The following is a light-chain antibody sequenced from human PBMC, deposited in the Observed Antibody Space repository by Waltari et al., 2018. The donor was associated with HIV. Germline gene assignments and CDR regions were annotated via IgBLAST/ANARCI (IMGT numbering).Light chain of an antibody. CDR2: QDN. J-gene: IGLJ3*02. CDR3: QAWDSSTGGV. V-gene: IGLV3-1*01. Sequence: SSEMTQPPSVSVSPGQPASIPCPGAPLGDQYASWYQQKPGQSPVLVLYQDNKRPSGIPERFSGSKSGNTATLTISGTQAMDEADYYCQAWDSSTGGVFGGGTKLTVL. CDR1: PLGDQY.